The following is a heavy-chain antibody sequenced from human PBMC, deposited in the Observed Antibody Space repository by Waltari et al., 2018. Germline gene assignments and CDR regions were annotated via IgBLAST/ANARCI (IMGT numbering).Heavy chain of an antibody. CDR2: INHSGST. CDR3: ASTLVVVAAVNYYYYGMDV. D-gene: IGHD2-15*01. J-gene: IGHJ6*02. Sequence: QVQLQQWGAGLLKPSETLSLTCAVYGGSFSGYYWSWIRQPPGKGLEWIGEINHSGSTNYNPSLKSRVTISVDTSKNQFSLKLSSVTAADTAVYYCASTLVVVAAVNYYYYGMDVWGQGTTVTVSS. V-gene: IGHV4-34*01. CDR1: GGSFSGYY.